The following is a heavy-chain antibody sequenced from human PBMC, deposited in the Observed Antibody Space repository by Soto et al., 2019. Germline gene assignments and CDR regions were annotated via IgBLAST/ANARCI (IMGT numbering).Heavy chain of an antibody. CDR2: ISSSSSYI. V-gene: IGHV3-21*01. D-gene: IGHD3-3*01. CDR3: ASARITIFGVVPPTKYYHSGMDV. CDR1: GFTFSSYS. J-gene: IGHJ6*02. Sequence: GVPLRLSCTASGFTFSSYSMNWIRQAPGKGLEWVSSISSSSSYIYYADAVKGRFTISRDNAKNSLYLQMNSLRAEDTAVSSCASARITIFGVVPPTKYYHSGMDVWGQGTSVTRSS.